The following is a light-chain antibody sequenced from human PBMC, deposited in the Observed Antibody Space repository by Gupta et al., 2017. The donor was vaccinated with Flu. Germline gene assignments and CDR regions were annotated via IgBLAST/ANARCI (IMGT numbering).Light chain of an antibody. J-gene: IGKJ4*01. CDR1: QSLLHSNGYNY. CDR3: MQALQTPIT. Sequence: VTPGEPASISCRSSQSLLHSNGYNYLDWYLQKPGQSPQLLIYLGSNRASGVPDRFSGSGSGTDFTLKISRVEAEHVGVYYCMQALQTPITFGGGTKVEIK. CDR2: LGS. V-gene: IGKV2-28*01.